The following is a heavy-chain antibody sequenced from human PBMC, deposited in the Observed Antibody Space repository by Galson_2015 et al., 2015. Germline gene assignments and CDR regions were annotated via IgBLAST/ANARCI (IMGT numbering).Heavy chain of an antibody. D-gene: IGHD6-13*01. V-gene: IGHV5-51*01. CDR1: GYSFTSYW. J-gene: IGHJ3*02. CDR3: ARHPDSSNLYHDAFDI. Sequence: QSGAEVKKPGESLKISCKGSGYSFTSYWIGWVRQMPGKGLEWMGIIYPRDSDTRYSPSFQGQVTISADKSISTAYLQWTSLKASDTAMYYCARHPDSSNLYHDAFDIWGQGTMVTVSS. CDR2: IYPRDSDT.